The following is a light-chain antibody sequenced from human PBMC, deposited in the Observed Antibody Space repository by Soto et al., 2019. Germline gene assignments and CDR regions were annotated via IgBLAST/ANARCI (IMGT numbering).Light chain of an antibody. CDR1: SSDVGSYNL. CDR3: SSHAGAVV. V-gene: IGLV2-23*01. Sequence: QSALTQPASVSGSPGQSITISCTGTSSDVGSYNLVSWYQHHPGKAPKLMIYEGSNRPPGVSTRFSGSKSGNTASLTISGLQAEDEADYYCSSHAGAVVFGGGTQLTVL. CDR2: EGS. J-gene: IGLJ2*01.